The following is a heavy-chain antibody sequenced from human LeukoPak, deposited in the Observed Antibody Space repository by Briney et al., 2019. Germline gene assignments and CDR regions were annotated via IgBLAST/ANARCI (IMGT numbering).Heavy chain of an antibody. CDR2: IYPGDSDT. D-gene: IGHD2-15*01. CDR1: GYSFTSYW. CDR3: ARHVERYCSGGSCYSAQTTKRDYYYYYYMDV. Sequence: GESLKISCKGSGYSFTSYWIGWVRQMPGKGLEWMGIIYPGDSDTRYSPSFQGQVTISADKSISTAYLQWSSLKASDTAMYYCARHVERYCSGGSCYSAQTTKRDYYYYYYMDVWGKGTTVTVSS. J-gene: IGHJ6*03. V-gene: IGHV5-51*01.